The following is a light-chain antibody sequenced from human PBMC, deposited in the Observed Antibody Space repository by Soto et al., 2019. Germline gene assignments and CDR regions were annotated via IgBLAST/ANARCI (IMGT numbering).Light chain of an antibody. V-gene: IGKV3-11*01. J-gene: IGKJ2*01. CDR1: QSVSNY. Sequence: ETVLTQSPATLSLSPGERATLSCRASQSVSNYLAWFQQKPGQAPRLLIYDASNRATGIPARFSGSGSGTDFTLTISSLEPEDFAVYYCQQRSNWYTFGQGTKLEIK. CDR2: DAS. CDR3: QQRSNWYT.